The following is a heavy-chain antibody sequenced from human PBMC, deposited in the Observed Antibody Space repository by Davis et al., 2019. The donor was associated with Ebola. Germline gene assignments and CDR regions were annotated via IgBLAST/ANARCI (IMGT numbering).Heavy chain of an antibody. Sequence: GVLKISCAASGFTFSSYWMSWVRQAPGKGLEWVANIKQDGSEKYYADSVKGRFTISRDNAKNTLYLQMNSLRVEDTAVYYCACYVLGWGQGSLVTVSS. J-gene: IGHJ4*02. V-gene: IGHV3-7*01. CDR1: GFTFSSYW. CDR2: IKQDGSEK. CDR3: ACYVLG. D-gene: IGHD2-8*01.